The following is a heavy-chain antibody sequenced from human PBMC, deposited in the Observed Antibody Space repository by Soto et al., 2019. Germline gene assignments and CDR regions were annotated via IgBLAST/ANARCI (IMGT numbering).Heavy chain of an antibody. J-gene: IGHJ6*02. V-gene: IGHV4-61*01. CDR3: ARERYSSGWGPADYYYYGMDV. CDR2: VYYSGTT. CDR1: GGSVSNKTYY. D-gene: IGHD6-19*01. Sequence: SETLSLTCSVSGGSVSNKTYYWSWIRQPPGKRLEWIGYVYYSGTTNYNPSLKSRVTISVDTSKNQFSLKLSSVTAADTAVYYCARERYSSGWGPADYYYYGMDVWGQGTTVTVSS.